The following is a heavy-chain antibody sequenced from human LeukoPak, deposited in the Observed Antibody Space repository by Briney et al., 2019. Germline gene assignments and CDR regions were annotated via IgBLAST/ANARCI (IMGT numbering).Heavy chain of an antibody. Sequence: SETLSLTCAVYGGSFSGYYWSWIRQPPGKGLEWIGEINHSGSTNCNPSLKSRVTISVDTSKNQFSLKLSSVTAADTAVYYCASPRIAAARRLDYWGQGTLVTVSS. J-gene: IGHJ4*02. CDR1: GGSFSGYY. D-gene: IGHD6-13*01. V-gene: IGHV4-34*01. CDR3: ASPRIAAARRLDY. CDR2: INHSGST.